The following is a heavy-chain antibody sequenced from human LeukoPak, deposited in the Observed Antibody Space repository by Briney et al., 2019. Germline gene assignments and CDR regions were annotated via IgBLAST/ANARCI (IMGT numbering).Heavy chain of an antibody. D-gene: IGHD6-6*01. V-gene: IGHV4-4*07. CDR1: GGSLSSYY. CDR3: AREGTSARVIDY. CDR2: IHTSGNT. Sequence: PSETLSLTCNVSGGSLSSYYWSWVRQPAGKGLEWIGRIHTSGNTNQNPSLKSRVTMSVDTSNNHFSLNLSSLTAADTAVYYCAREGTSARVIDYWGQGTLVTVSS. J-gene: IGHJ4*02.